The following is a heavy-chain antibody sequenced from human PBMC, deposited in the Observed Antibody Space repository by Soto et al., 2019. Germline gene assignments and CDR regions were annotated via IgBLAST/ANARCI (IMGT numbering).Heavy chain of an antibody. Sequence: GSLRLSCAASGFTFSSYSMNWVRQAPGKGLEWVSSISSSSSYIYYADSVKGRFTISRDNAKNSLYLQMNSLRAEDTAVYYCARDTLRPTGTSDYWGQGTLVTVSS. V-gene: IGHV3-21*01. D-gene: IGHD3-10*01. CDR3: ARDTLRPTGTSDY. J-gene: IGHJ4*02. CDR2: ISSSSSYI. CDR1: GFTFSSYS.